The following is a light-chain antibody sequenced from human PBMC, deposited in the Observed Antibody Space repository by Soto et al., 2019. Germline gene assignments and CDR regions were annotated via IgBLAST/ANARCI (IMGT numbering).Light chain of an antibody. CDR3: QQYGSTPQT. CDR2: GAS. J-gene: IGKJ2*01. CDR1: QSVTGNY. V-gene: IGKV3-20*01. Sequence: EIVLTQSPGTLSLSPGERATLSCRASQSVTGNYVAWYQQKPGQAPRLLIYGASSRASGIADRISGSGSGTDFTLAIRRLEPEDSAVYYCQQYGSTPQTFGQGTKLEIK.